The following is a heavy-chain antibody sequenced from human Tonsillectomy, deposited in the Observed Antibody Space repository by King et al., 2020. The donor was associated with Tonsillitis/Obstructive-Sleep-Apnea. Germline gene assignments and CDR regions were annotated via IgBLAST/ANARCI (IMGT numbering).Heavy chain of an antibody. CDR1: GGSFSGYY. CDR2: INHSGST. Sequence: VQLQQWGAGLLKPSETLSLTCAVYGGSFSGYYWSWIRQPPGKGLEWIGEINHSGSTNYNPSLKSRVTISVDTSKNQFSLKLSSVTAADTAVYYCARVVLSGYYTVTHYYYYMDVWGKGTTVTVSS. CDR3: ARVVLSGYYTVTHYYYYMDV. D-gene: IGHD3-3*01. J-gene: IGHJ6*03. V-gene: IGHV4-34*01.